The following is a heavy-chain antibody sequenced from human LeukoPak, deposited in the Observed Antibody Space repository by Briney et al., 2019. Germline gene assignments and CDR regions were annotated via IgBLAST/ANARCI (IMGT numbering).Heavy chain of an antibody. CDR3: ARHYGP. CDR1: GGSISSHF. J-gene: IGHJ5*02. V-gene: IGHV4-59*05. Sequence: SETLSLTCTVSGGSISSHFWSWIRQSPEKGLEWIGSIYHSGSTYYNPSLKSRVTISVDTSRNQFSLNLSSVTAADTAVYYCARHYGPWGQGTLVAVSS. D-gene: IGHD3-16*01. CDR2: IYHSGST.